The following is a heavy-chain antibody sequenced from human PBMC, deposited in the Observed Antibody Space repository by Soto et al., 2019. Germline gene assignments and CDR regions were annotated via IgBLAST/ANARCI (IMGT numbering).Heavy chain of an antibody. Sequence: EVQLLESGGGLVQPGESLRLSCAASGFTFSSYAMNWVRQAPGKGLEWVSTISGRGSSTYYADSVKGRFTISRDHSKNALYLEMNSLRAVGMVVYYGEQERGDSFPRRFDPWGQGTLAPASS. J-gene: IGHJ5*02. CDR2: ISGRGSST. CDR3: EQERGDSFPRRFDP. CDR1: GFTFSSYA. V-gene: IGHV3-23*01. D-gene: IGHD2-21*01.